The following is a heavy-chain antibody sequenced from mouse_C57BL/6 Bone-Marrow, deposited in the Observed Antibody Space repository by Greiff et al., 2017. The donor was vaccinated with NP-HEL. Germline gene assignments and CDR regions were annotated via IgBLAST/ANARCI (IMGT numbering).Heavy chain of an antibody. Sequence: EVKLMESGPGMVKPSQSLSLTCTVTGYSITSGYDWHWIRHFPGNKLEWMGYISYSGSTNYNPSLKSRISITHDTSKNHFFLKLNSVTTEDTATYYCARGGGGYDSPPYAMDYWGQGTSVTVSS. CDR1: GYSITSGYD. D-gene: IGHD2-2*01. J-gene: IGHJ4*01. CDR3: ARGGGGYDSPPYAMDY. CDR2: ISYSGST. V-gene: IGHV3-1*01.